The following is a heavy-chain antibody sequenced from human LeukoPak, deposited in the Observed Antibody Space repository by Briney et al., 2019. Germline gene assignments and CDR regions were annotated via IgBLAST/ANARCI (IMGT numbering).Heavy chain of an antibody. Sequence: ASVKVSCKASGYTFTSYGISWVRQAPGQGLEWMGRIIPILGIANYAQKFQGRVTITADKATSAAYMELSSLRSEDTALYYCARDGYNWNDVWAFDIWGQGTMVTVSS. CDR1: GYTFTSYG. J-gene: IGHJ3*02. D-gene: IGHD1-1*01. V-gene: IGHV1-69*04. CDR2: IIPILGIA. CDR3: ARDGYNWNDVWAFDI.